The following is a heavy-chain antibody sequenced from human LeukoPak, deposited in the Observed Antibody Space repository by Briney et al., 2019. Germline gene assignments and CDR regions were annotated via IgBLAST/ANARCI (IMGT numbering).Heavy chain of an antibody. D-gene: IGHD1-1*01. CDR1: GFTVSSNF. Sequence: GGSLRLSCAASGFTVSSNFMSWVRQAPGKGLEWVSVIYGGGSTYYADSVKGRFTISRDTSKNTLYLQMNSLRAEDTAVYYCAKDRRQLERPDYWGQGTLVTVSS. CDR2: IYGGGST. CDR3: AKDRRQLERPDY. J-gene: IGHJ4*02. V-gene: IGHV3-53*05.